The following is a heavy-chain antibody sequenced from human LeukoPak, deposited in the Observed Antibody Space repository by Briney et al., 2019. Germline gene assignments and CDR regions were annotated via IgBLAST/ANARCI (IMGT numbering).Heavy chain of an antibody. D-gene: IGHD3-10*01. Sequence: GGSLRLSCAASGFTFSSYWMHWVRQAPGKGLVWVSRINSDGSSTSYADSVKGRFTISRDNAKNTLYLQMNSLRAEDTAVYYCARVGHGWFGELLSYYYYYYMDVWGKGTTVTVSS. V-gene: IGHV3-74*01. CDR1: GFTFSSYW. CDR2: INSDGSST. J-gene: IGHJ6*03. CDR3: ARVGHGWFGELLSYYYYYYMDV.